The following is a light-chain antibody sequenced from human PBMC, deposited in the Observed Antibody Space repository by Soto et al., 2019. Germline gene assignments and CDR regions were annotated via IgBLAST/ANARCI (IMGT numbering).Light chain of an antibody. J-gene: IGKJ1*01. Sequence: DIQMTQSPSTLSASVGDRVTITCRASQSISSWLAWYQQKTGKAPKLLIYKESSLESWLQSRVSGRVSGTEFTLTNSSLHPDDFATYYCQQYNSLRTFGQGTKVEIK. V-gene: IGKV1-5*03. CDR3: QQYNSLRT. CDR2: KES. CDR1: QSISSW.